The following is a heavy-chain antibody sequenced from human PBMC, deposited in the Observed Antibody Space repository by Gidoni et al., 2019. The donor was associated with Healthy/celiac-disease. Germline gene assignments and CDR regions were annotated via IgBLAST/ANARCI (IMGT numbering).Heavy chain of an antibody. CDR1: GSAFTGYY. CDR3: ARDHLSGSYYFDY. D-gene: IGHD1-26*01. V-gene: IGHV1-2*06. J-gene: IGHJ4*02. CDR2: INPNSGGT. Sequence: QVQLVQSGAEVKKPGSSVKYFSKASGSAFTGYYMHWVRQAPGQGLEWMGRINPNSGGTNYAQKLQGRVTMTRDTSISTAYMELSRLRSDDTAVYYCARDHLSGSYYFDYWGQGTLVTVSS.